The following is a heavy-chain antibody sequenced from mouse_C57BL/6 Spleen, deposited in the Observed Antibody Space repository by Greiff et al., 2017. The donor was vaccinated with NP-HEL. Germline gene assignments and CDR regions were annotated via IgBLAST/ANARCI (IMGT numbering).Heavy chain of an antibody. CDR3: ARDGNYYGPYAMDY. D-gene: IGHD2-1*01. V-gene: IGHV1-80*01. Sequence: VQLQQSGAELVKPGASVKISCKASGYAFSSYWMNWVKQRPGKGLEWIGQIYPGDGDTNYNGKFKGKATLTADKSSSTAYMQLSSLTSEDSAVYFCARDGNYYGPYAMDYWGQGTSVTVSS. CDR2: IYPGDGDT. J-gene: IGHJ4*01. CDR1: GYAFSSYW.